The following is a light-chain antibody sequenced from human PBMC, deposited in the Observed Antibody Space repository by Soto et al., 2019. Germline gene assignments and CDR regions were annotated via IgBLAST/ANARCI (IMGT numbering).Light chain of an antibody. V-gene: IGKV1-5*03. CDR1: QSISSW. CDR3: QQYSYFAT. Sequence: DIQMTQSPSTLSASVGDRVTITCRASQSISSWLTWYQQKAGQAPKLLIYKASIVESGVPSRFSGSGSGTEFTLTISSLQLDESSTYYFQQYSYFATFGQGTRVEVQ. J-gene: IGKJ1*01. CDR2: KAS.